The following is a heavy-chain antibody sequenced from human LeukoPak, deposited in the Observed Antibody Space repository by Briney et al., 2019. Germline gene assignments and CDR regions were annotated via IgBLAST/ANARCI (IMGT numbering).Heavy chain of an antibody. CDR2: IYHSGTI. J-gene: IGHJ4*02. CDR3: ARAPPRYFDY. Sequence: SQTLSLTCSVSGGSISGYYWNWIRQSPEKGLEWIGYIYHSGTINFNPSLKARVTMSIDTSKNQFSLKLSSVTAADTAVYYCARAPPRYFDYWGQGTLVTVSS. CDR1: GGSISGYY. V-gene: IGHV4-59*01.